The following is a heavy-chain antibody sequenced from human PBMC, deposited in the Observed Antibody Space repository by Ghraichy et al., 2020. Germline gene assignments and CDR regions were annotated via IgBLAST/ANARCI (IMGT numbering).Heavy chain of an antibody. D-gene: IGHD4-11*01. V-gene: IGHV4-59*08. J-gene: IGHJ6*03. CDR1: GGSISGYY. Sequence: LSLTCTVSGGSISGYYWSWIRQPPGKGLECIGWIFYSGSTAYNPSLQSRVTISIDAPKSQFSLRLNSVTAADTAVYYCARYSSFKTRHYMDVWGKGTTVTVSS. CDR2: IFYSGST. CDR3: ARYSSFKTRHYMDV.